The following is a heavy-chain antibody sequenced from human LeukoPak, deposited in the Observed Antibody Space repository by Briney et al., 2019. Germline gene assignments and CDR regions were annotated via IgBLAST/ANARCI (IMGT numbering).Heavy chain of an antibody. Sequence: GGSLRLSCAVSGITLSNYGMSWARQAPGKGLEWVAGISGSGGSTNYADSVKGRFTISRDNPKNTLYLQLNSLRVEDTAVYFCAKRGVVIRVILVGFHKEAYYFDSWGQGALVTVSS. CDR2: ISGSGGST. V-gene: IGHV3-23*01. J-gene: IGHJ4*02. CDR3: AKRGVVIRVILVGFHKEAYYFDS. CDR1: GITLSNYG. D-gene: IGHD3-10*01.